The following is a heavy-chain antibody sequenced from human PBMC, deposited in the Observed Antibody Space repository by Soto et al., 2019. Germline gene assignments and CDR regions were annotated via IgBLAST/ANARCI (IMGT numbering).Heavy chain of an antibody. CDR1: GFTVSSNY. Sequence: GGSLRLSCAASGFTVSSNYMSWVRQAPGKGLEWVSVIYSGGGTYYADSVKGRFTISRDNSKNTLYLQMNSLRTEDTAVYYCVRVLKSIGWDNDVFDIWGQGTMVT. CDR3: VRVLKSIGWDNDVFDI. CDR2: IYSGGGT. J-gene: IGHJ3*02. D-gene: IGHD6-19*01. V-gene: IGHV3-66*01.